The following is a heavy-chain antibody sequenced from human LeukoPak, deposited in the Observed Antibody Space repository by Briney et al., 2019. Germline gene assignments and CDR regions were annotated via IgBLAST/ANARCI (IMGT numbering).Heavy chain of an antibody. V-gene: IGHV3-74*01. CDR2: TNSDGSGT. J-gene: IGHJ3*01. D-gene: IGHD5-24*01. Sequence: AAALLPSSSASCFGFISHWRYWVRRAPGKGVVGVSRTNSDGSGTSNADPVKGRFTISRDNAKNTLYLQMNNLRAEDTAVYYCARAGEGLQSYGFDVWGQGTMVTVSS. CDR1: CFGFISHW. CDR3: ARAGEGLQSYGFDV.